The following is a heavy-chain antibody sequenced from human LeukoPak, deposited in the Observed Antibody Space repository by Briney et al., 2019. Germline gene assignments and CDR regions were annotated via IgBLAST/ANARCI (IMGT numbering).Heavy chain of an antibody. CDR2: MNPNSGNT. CDR1: GYTFTSYD. Sequence: GASVKVSCKASGYTFTSYDINWVRQATGQGLEWMGWMNPNSGNTGYAQKFQGRVAITRNTSISTAYMELSSLRSEDTAVYYCARGLSSWYGLSGRRYMDVWGKGTTVTVSS. V-gene: IGHV1-8*03. J-gene: IGHJ6*03. CDR3: ARGLSSWYGLSGRRYMDV. D-gene: IGHD6-13*01.